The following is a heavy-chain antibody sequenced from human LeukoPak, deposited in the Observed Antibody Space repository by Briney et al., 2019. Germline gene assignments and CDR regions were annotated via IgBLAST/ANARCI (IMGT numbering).Heavy chain of an antibody. CDR1: GFTFISYG. V-gene: IGHV3-30*02. Sequence: GGSLRLSCAASGFTFISYGMYWVRQAPGKGLESVAFIRYDGSNKYYADSVKGRFTVSRDNSKNTLYLQMKSLRAEDTAVYYCAKDEVVPGYYYTDVWGRGTTVTISS. D-gene: IGHD2-2*01. J-gene: IGHJ6*03. CDR3: AKDEVVPGYYYTDV. CDR2: IRYDGSNK.